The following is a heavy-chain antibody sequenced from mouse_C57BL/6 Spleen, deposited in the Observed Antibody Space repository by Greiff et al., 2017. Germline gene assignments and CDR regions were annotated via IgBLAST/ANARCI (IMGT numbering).Heavy chain of an antibody. D-gene: IGHD1-1*01. CDR2: INPSNGGT. V-gene: IGHV1-53*01. CDR3: ARPPFTTVVDWFAY. Sequence: QVQLQQPGTELVKPGASVKLSCKASGYTFTSYWMHWVKQRPGQGLEWIGNINPSNGGTNYNEKFKSKATLTVDKSSSTSYMQLSSLTSEDSAVYYCARPPFTTVVDWFAYWGQGTLVTVSA. J-gene: IGHJ3*01. CDR1: GYTFTSYW.